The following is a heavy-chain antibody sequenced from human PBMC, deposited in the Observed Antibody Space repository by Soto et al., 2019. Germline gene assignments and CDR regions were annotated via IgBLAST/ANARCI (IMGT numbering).Heavy chain of an antibody. CDR3: TRHDGNYRNVLDP. J-gene: IGHJ5*02. D-gene: IGHD4-17*01. CDR1: AGSVSGYY. CDR2: VRYTGST. Sequence: PSETLSLTCTVSAGSVSGYYWSWIRQPPGKAPEWIGYVRYTGSTKYNPSLNHRVTISVDVSKNQFSLSLSSVTAVDTAVYYCTRHDGNYRNVLDPWGQGTLVTVSS. V-gene: IGHV4-59*08.